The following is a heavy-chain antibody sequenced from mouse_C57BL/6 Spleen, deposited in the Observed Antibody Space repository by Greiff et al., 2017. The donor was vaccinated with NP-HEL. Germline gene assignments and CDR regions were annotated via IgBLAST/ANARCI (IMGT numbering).Heavy chain of an antibody. D-gene: IGHD4-1*01. J-gene: IGHJ2*01. V-gene: IGHV1-80*01. CDR3: ARRTGSYYFDY. CDR2: IYPGDGDT. CDR1: GYAFSSYW. Sequence: VQLQESGAELVKPGASVKISCKASGYAFSSYWMNWVKQRPGKGLEWIGQIYPGDGDTNYNGQFKGKATLTADKSSSTAYMQLSSLTSEDSAVYFCARRTGSYYFDYWGQGTTLTVSS.